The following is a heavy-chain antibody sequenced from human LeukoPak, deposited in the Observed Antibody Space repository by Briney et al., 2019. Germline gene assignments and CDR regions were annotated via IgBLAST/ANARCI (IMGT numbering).Heavy chain of an antibody. Sequence: ASVKVSCKASGYTFTSYGISWVRQAPGQGLEWMGWISAYNGNTNYAQKLQGRVTMTTDTSTSTAYMELRSLRSDDTAVYYCARDLRYYYGSGIRFDYWGQGTLVTVSS. CDR3: ARDLRYYYGSGIRFDY. J-gene: IGHJ4*02. CDR2: ISAYNGNT. D-gene: IGHD3-10*01. V-gene: IGHV1-18*01. CDR1: GYTFTSYG.